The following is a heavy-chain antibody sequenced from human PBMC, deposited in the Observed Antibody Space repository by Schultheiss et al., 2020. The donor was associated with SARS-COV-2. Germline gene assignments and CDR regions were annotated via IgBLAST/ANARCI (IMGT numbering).Heavy chain of an antibody. J-gene: IGHJ6*02. CDR1: GFTFDDYA. V-gene: IGHV3-74*01. D-gene: IGHD3-10*01. Sequence: GGSLRLSCAASGFTFDDYAMHWVRQAPGKGLEWVSRINSDGSSTSYADSVKGRFTISRDNAKNTLYLQMNSLRAEDTDVYYCARNPITMVRGVIVVYYYYGMDVWGQGTTVTVSS. CDR3: ARNPITMVRGVIVVYYYYGMDV. CDR2: INSDGSST.